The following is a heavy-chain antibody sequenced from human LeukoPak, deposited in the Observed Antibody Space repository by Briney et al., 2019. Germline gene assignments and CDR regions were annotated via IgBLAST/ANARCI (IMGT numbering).Heavy chain of an antibody. D-gene: IGHD3-22*01. CDR2: MGGSGGST. CDR3: AKVDSSGYYEIFDY. Sequence: PGGSLRLSCAVSGFTFSSYAMSWVRQAPGKGLEWVSAMGGSGGSTYYADSVKGRFTISRDNSKNTLYLQMNSLRAEDTAVYYCAKVDSSGYYEIFDYWGQGTLVTVSS. CDR1: GFTFSSYA. V-gene: IGHV3-23*01. J-gene: IGHJ4*02.